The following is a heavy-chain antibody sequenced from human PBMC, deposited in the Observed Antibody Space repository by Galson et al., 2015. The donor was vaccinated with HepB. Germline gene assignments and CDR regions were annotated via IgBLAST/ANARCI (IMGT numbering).Heavy chain of an antibody. D-gene: IGHD3-22*01. Sequence: SLRLSCAASGFTFNDYVMHWVRQAPEKGLEWVSGISWNSDSVGYADSVKGRFTISRDNAKNSLYLQMNSLRAEDTALYYCAKDRGSSGLLAFDIWGQGTMVTVSS. CDR3: AKDRGSSGLLAFDI. J-gene: IGHJ3*02. V-gene: IGHV3-9*01. CDR1: GFTFNDYV. CDR2: ISWNSDSV.